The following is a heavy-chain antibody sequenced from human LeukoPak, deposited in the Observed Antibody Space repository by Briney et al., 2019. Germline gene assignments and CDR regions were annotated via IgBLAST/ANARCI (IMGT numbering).Heavy chain of an antibody. Sequence: PGGTLRLSCAASGFTFSRYAMHWVGQAPGKGLEWVAVISYDGSNKYYADSVKGRFTISRDNSKNTLYLQMNSLRAEVTAVYYCARDLDYGKFDYWGQGTLVTVSS. D-gene: IGHD3/OR15-3a*01. J-gene: IGHJ4*02. CDR2: ISYDGSNK. CDR3: ARDLDYGKFDY. V-gene: IGHV3-30*04. CDR1: GFTFSRYA.